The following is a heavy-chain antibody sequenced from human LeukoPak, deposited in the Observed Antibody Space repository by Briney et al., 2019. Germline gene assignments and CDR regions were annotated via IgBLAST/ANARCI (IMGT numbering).Heavy chain of an antibody. J-gene: IGHJ4*02. Sequence: GGSLRLSCAASGFTFSSYGMHWVRQAPGKGLKWVAFIRYDGSNKYYADSVKGRFTISRDNSKNTLYLQMNSLRAEDTAVYYCAKPDAVDTAMVSWGQGTLVTVSS. CDR3: AKPDAVDTAMVS. D-gene: IGHD5-18*01. CDR2: IRYDGSNK. CDR1: GFTFSSYG. V-gene: IGHV3-30*02.